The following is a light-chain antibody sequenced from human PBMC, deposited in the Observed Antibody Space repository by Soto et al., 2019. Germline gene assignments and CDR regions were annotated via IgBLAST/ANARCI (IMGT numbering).Light chain of an antibody. J-gene: IGLJ1*01. CDR2: DVS. CDR1: SSEVGGYNY. CDR3: SSYTSSSTLLFV. V-gene: IGLV2-14*01. Sequence: QSALTQPASVSGSPGQSITISCTGNSSEVGGYNYVSWYQQHPGKAPKLMIYDVSNRPSGVSNRFPGSKSGNTASLTISGLQAEDEADYYCSSYTSSSTLLFVFGTGTKVTVL.